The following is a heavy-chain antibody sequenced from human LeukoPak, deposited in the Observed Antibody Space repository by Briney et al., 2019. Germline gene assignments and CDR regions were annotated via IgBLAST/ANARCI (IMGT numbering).Heavy chain of an antibody. CDR3: TRRLDD. CDR2: IKHDESEK. Sequence: GGXXXXSXXXXGXSXXSDWMDWVRQAPGKGLEWVANIKHDESEKNYLDSVKGRFTISRDNAQNSLYLQMNGLRVEDTAVYYCTRRLDDWGQGTLVTVSS. J-gene: IGHJ4*02. CDR1: GXSXXSDW. V-gene: IGHV3-7*01. D-gene: IGHD3-16*01.